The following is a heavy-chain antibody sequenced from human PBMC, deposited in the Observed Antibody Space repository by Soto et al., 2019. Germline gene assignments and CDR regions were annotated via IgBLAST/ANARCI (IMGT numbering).Heavy chain of an antibody. CDR3: ASSSSIDSGSSIAARSWYYYGMDV. D-gene: IGHD6-6*01. Sequence: GGSLRLSCAASGFTFSSYEMNWVRQAPGKGLEWVSYISSSGSTIYYADSVKGRFTISRDNAKNSLYLQMNSLRAEDTAVYYCASSSSIDSGSSIAARSWYYYGMDVWGQGTTVTVSS. CDR2: ISSSGSTI. J-gene: IGHJ6*02. CDR1: GFTFSSYE. V-gene: IGHV3-48*03.